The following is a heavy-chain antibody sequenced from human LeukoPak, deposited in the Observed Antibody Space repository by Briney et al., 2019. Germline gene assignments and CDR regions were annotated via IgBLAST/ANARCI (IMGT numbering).Heavy chain of an antibody. CDR3: ARGPTILGVATTLDY. D-gene: IGHD3-3*01. CDR2: IIPIFGTA. CDR1: GGTFSSYA. Sequence: ASVKVSCKASGGTFSSYAISWVRQAPGQGLEWMGGIIPIFGTANYAQKFQGRVTITADESTSTAHMELSSLRSEDTAVYYCARGPTILGVATTLDYWGQGTLVTVSS. V-gene: IGHV1-69*01. J-gene: IGHJ4*02.